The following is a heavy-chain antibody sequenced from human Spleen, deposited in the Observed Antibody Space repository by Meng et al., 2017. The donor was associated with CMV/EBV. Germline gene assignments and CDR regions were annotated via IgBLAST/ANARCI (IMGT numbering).Heavy chain of an antibody. CDR2: ISSSSSTK. CDR1: GFTFSTYS. Sequence: GESLKISCAASGFTFSTYSMNWVRQAPGKGLEWVSSISSSSSTKYYADSVKGRFSISRDNAKNSLFLQMNSLRAEDTAVYYCAREVFGYYYGMDVWGQGTTVTVSS. V-gene: IGHV3-48*04. D-gene: IGHD3-10*01. CDR3: AREVFGYYYGMDV. J-gene: IGHJ6*02.